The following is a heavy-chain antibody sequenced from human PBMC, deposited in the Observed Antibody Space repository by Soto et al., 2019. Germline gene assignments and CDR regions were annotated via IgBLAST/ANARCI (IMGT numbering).Heavy chain of an antibody. CDR1: GYTLTELS. CDR2: FDPEDGET. CDR3: ATDLRDYYDSSGAKRDFDY. J-gene: IGHJ4*02. D-gene: IGHD3-22*01. V-gene: IGHV1-24*01. Sequence: ASVKVSCKVSGYTLTELSMHWVRQAPGKGLEWMGGFDPEDGETNYAQKFQGRVTMTEDTSTDTAYMELSSLRSEDTAVYYCATDLRDYYDSSGAKRDFDYWGQGTLVTVSS.